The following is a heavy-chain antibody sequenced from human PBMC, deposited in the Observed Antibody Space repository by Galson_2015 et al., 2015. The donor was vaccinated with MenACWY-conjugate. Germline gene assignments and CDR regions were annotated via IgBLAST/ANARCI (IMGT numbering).Heavy chain of an antibody. D-gene: IGHD5-12*01. CDR3: ARLRYGGYDWSESYFDY. J-gene: IGHJ4*02. V-gene: IGHV5-51*01. Sequence: SGAEVKQPGESLKISCTGSAYSFNNYWIAWVRQMPGKGLEWMGIIYPGDSDTRYSPSLQGPATISADKSISTAYLQWSSLKASDTAIYYCARLRYGGYDWSESYFDYWGQGTLVTVSS. CDR1: AYSFNNYW. CDR2: IYPGDSDT.